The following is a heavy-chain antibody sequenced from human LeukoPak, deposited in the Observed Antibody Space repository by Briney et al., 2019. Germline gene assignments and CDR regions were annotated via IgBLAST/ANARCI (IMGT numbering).Heavy chain of an antibody. V-gene: IGHV4-31*03. J-gene: IGHJ6*02. CDR3: ARVYCSSTSCYYYYYYGMDV. D-gene: IGHD2-2*01. CDR2: IYYSGST. CDR1: GGSISSGGYY. Sequence: KTSETLSLTCTVSGGSISSGGYYWSWIRQHPGKGLEWIGYIYYSGSTYYNPSLKSRVTISVDTSKNQFSLKLSSVTAADTAVYYCARVYCSSTSCYYYYYYGMDVWGQGTTVTVSS.